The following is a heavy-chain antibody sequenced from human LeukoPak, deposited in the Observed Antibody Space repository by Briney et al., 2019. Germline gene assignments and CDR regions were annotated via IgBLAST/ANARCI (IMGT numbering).Heavy chain of an antibody. CDR1: GFTFSDYA. V-gene: IGHV3-23*01. CDR3: ARDASAAGNYYMVV. J-gene: IGHJ6*03. D-gene: IGHD6-25*01. Sequence: RGSPRLSCAVSGFTFSDYAVYCVRQTPGEGLGRGSTMSGSGTNTYYADSLKGRFAIARDDSKNTVSLQMNSLRADDTALYYCARDASAAGNYYMVVWGKGTMVTVSS. CDR2: MSGSGTNT.